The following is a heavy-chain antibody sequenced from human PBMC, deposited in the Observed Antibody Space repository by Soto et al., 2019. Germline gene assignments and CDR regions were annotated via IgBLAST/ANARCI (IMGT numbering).Heavy chain of an antibody. CDR3: ARAPTGGCSGGTCYSYYYMDV. CDR2: MNPNSGTT. D-gene: IGHD2-15*01. Sequence: ASVKVSCKASGYTFTTYDINWVRQATGQGLEWMGWMNPNSGTTGYAQKFQGRVTMTKSTSLSTAYMELSSLRSEDTAVYYCARAPTGGCSGGTCYSYYYMDVWGEGTTVTVSS. J-gene: IGHJ6*03. CDR1: GYTFTTYD. V-gene: IGHV1-8*01.